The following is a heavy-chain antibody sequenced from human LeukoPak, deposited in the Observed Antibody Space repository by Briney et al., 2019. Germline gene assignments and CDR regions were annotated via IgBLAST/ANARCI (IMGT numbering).Heavy chain of an antibody. Sequence: SETLSLTCIVSGGSISSGDYYWSWIRQPPGKGLEWIGYIYYSGSTYYNPSLKSRITMSVDTSKNQFSLKLSSVTAADAAVYYCATHSSSYSYFDYWGQGTLVTVSS. CDR3: ATHSSSYSYFDY. CDR2: IYYSGST. J-gene: IGHJ4*02. V-gene: IGHV4-30-4*01. D-gene: IGHD3-22*01. CDR1: GGSISSGDYY.